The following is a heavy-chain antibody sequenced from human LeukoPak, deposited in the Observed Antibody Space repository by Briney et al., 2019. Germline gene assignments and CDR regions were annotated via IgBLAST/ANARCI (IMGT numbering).Heavy chain of an antibody. CDR2: IKQDGSEK. CDR3: MVTTRSGPFDY. CDR1: GFIFSRYW. J-gene: IGHJ4*02. V-gene: IGHV3-7*01. D-gene: IGHD1-1*01. Sequence: GGSLRLSCAASGFIFSRYWMNWVRQAPGKGLEWVANIKQDGSEKNYVDSVKGRFTISRDNAKNSLYLQMNSLRAEDTAAYYCMVTTRSGPFDYWGQGTLVTVSS.